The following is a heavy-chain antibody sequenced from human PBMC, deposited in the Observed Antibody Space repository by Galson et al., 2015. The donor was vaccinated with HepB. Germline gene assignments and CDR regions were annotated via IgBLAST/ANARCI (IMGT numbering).Heavy chain of an antibody. V-gene: IGHV1-18*01. D-gene: IGHD5-18*01. CDR2: ISVDNGNT. CDR1: GYTFAKHG. J-gene: IGHJ4*02. CDR3: ARPRSGFGYGHAFDH. Sequence: SVKVSCKASGYTFAKHGISWVRQAPGQGLEWVAWISVDNGNTNYAQSFQGRVTLTTETATTTAYMELRRLRSDDTAMYYCARPRSGFGYGHAFDHWGQGTLVIVSS.